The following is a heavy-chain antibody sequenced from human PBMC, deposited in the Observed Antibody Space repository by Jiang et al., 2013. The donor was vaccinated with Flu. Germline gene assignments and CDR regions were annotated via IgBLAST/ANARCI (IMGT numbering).Heavy chain of an antibody. V-gene: IGHV6-1*01. D-gene: IGHD2-2*01. CDR3: AREMPNWFFDL. CDR2: TYYRSKWYN. Sequence: EWLGRTYYRSKWYNDYAVSVKSRITINPDTSKNQFSLQLNSVTPEDTAVYYCAREMPNWFFDLWGRGTLVTVSS. J-gene: IGHJ2*01.